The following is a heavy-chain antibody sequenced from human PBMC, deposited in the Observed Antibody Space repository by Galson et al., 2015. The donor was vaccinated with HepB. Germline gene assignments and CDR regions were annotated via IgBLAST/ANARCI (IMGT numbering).Heavy chain of an antibody. CDR3: VRVRSTGWFEGDAFDI. J-gene: IGHJ3*02. CDR2: INPNSGGT. Sequence: SVKVSCKASGYTFTGYYMYWVRQAPGQGLEWMGWINPNSGGTNYAQKFQGRVTMTRDTSISTAYMEMRRLTSDDTAVYYCVRVRSTGWFEGDAFDIWGQGTMVTVSS. V-gene: IGHV1-2*02. D-gene: IGHD6-19*01. CDR1: GYTFTGYY.